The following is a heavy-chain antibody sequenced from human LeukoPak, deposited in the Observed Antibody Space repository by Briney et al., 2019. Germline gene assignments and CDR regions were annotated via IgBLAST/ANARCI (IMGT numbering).Heavy chain of an antibody. CDR2: IIPISGTA. Sequence: SVKVSCKASGYTFTSYDINWVRPAPGQGLEWMGGIIPISGTANYAQKFQGRVTITADESTSTAYMELSSLRSEDTAVYYCARGMTTVTTTNYYYYGMDVWGQGTTVTVPS. CDR1: GYTFTSYD. CDR3: ARGMTTVTTTNYYYYGMDV. J-gene: IGHJ6*02. D-gene: IGHD4-11*01. V-gene: IGHV1-69*13.